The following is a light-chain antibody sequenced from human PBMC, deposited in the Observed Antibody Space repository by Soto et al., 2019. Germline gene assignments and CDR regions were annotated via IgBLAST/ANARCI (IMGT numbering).Light chain of an antibody. Sequence: IPMTQSPSTLSGSVGDRVTITCRSSQTISSWLAWYQQKPGKAPKLLIYKASTLKSGVPSRFSGSGSGTEFTLTISSLQHEDFATYYCQHYNRYSEAFGQGTKVDIK. CDR2: KAS. J-gene: IGKJ1*01. V-gene: IGKV1-5*03. CDR3: QHYNRYSEA. CDR1: QTISSW.